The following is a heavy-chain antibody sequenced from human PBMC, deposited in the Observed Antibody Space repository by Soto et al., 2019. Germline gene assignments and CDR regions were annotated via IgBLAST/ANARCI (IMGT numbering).Heavy chain of an antibody. V-gene: IGHV3-30*03. CDR3: ARDYCSGGSCYDHGFNY. D-gene: IGHD2-15*01. Sequence: GVSLRLSCAASGFTFSSYGMHWVRQAPGKGLEWVAVISYDGSDKYYRDSVKGRFTISRDTSKNTLYLQMNSLRAEDRAVYYCARDYCSGGSCYDHGFNYWSLGTLVTVSS. CDR1: GFTFSSYG. J-gene: IGHJ4*02. CDR2: ISYDGSDK.